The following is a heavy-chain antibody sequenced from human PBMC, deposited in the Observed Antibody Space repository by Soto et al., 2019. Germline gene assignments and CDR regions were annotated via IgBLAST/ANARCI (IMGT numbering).Heavy chain of an antibody. CDR3: ARSRYCSSTSCYRGAFDI. V-gene: IGHV3-53*04. CDR2: IYSGGST. Sequence: EVPLVESGGGLVQPGGSLRLSCAASGFTVSSNYMSWVRQAPGKGLEWVSVIYSGGSTYYADSVKGRFTISRHNSKNTLYLQMNSLRAEDTAVYYCARSRYCSSTSCYRGAFDIWGQGTMVTVSS. CDR1: GFTVSSNY. D-gene: IGHD2-2*01. J-gene: IGHJ3*02.